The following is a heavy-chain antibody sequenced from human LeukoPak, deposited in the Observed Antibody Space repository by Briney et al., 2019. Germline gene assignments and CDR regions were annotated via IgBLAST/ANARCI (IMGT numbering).Heavy chain of an antibody. Sequence: GGSLRLSCAASGFTFSNAWMSWVRQAPGKGLEWVGRVKSKTDGSTTDYAAPVKGRFTISRDDSKNTLYLQMNSLKTEDTAVYYCTTAYCGGDCYSDYYYYGMDVWGQGTTVTVSS. CDR2: VKSKTDGSTT. CDR1: GFTFSNAW. J-gene: IGHJ6*02. CDR3: TTAYCGGDCYSDYYYYGMDV. V-gene: IGHV3-15*01. D-gene: IGHD2-21*02.